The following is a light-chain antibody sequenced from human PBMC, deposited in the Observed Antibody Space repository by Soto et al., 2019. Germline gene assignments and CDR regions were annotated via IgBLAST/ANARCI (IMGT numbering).Light chain of an antibody. V-gene: IGLV1-44*01. CDR1: SSNIGLND. CDR3: AAWDDSLNGPV. CDR2: DTN. J-gene: IGLJ2*01. Sequence: QPVLTQPPSASGTPGQTVTISCSGSSSNIGLNDVHWYRQLSGTAPQILIYDTNQQATGVPDRFSGSRSCTSASLAIHGLQSEDEADYHCAAWDDSLNGPVFGGGTKVTVL.